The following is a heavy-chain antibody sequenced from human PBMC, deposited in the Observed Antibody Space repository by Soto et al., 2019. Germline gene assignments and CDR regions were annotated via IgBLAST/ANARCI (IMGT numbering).Heavy chain of an antibody. Sequence: QVQLQESGPGLVKPSETLSLTCTVSGASISRYYWSWIRQSPGKGLEWIGYMYYSGNANYNPSLRSLITISVDTSKNQFSLNLNSVTAADTAVYYCAREYPVHSAYFDYWGQGILVTVSS. D-gene: IGHD1-26*01. CDR3: AREYPVHSAYFDY. V-gene: IGHV4-59*01. J-gene: IGHJ4*02. CDR1: GASISRYY. CDR2: MYYSGNA.